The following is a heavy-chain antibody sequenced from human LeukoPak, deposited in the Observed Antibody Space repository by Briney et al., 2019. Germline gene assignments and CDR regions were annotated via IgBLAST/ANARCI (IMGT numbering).Heavy chain of an antibody. V-gene: IGHV1-2*02. CDR2: INPNSGGT. Sequence: ASVKVCCKASGYTFTGYYMHRVRQAPGQGLEWMGWINPNSGGTNYAQKFQGRVTMTRDTSISTAYMELSRLRSDDTAVYYCARGGSSGWIYYFDYWGQGTLVTVSS. CDR1: GYTFTGYY. CDR3: ARGGSSGWIYYFDY. J-gene: IGHJ4*02. D-gene: IGHD6-19*01.